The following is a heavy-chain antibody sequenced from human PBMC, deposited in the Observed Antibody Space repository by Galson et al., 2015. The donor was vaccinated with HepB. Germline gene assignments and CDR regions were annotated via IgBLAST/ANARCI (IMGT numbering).Heavy chain of an antibody. CDR3: ARARYTTSPPHR. Sequence: SVKVSCKASGYTFTSHGISWVRQAPGQGLEWMGWISGYNENTDYAQEFQGRVTMTTDTSATTAYMEVRSLRSDDTAVYYCARARYTTSPPHRWGQGTLVTVSS. J-gene: IGHJ5*02. D-gene: IGHD1-26*01. V-gene: IGHV1-18*04. CDR1: GYTFTSHG. CDR2: ISGYNENT.